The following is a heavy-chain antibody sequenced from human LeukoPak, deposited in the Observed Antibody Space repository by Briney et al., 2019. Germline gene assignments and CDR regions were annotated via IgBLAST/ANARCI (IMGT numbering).Heavy chain of an antibody. CDR3: AKWENENDAFDI. CDR2: ISGSGGST. J-gene: IGHJ3*02. D-gene: IGHD1-1*01. CDR1: GFTFSSYS. Sequence: GGSLRLSCAASGFTFSSYSMNWVRQAPGKGLEWVSAISGSGGSTYYADSVKGRFTISRDNSKDTLYLQMNSLRAEDTAVYYCAKWENENDAFDIWGQGTMVTVSS. V-gene: IGHV3-23*01.